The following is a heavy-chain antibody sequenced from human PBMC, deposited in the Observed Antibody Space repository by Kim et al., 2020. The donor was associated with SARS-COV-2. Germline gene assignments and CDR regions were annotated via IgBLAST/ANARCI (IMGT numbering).Heavy chain of an antibody. D-gene: IGHD3-10*01. Sequence: SETLSLTCTVSGGSVNGGTQYWSWIRQPPGMGLEWVGFIYNSASTNYNSFLKSRVAISLDTSKNTFSLKLTSVTAADTAVYFCARDSGPAGYYDSWGQGALVTVSS. CDR1: GGSVNGGTQY. CDR2: IYNSAST. CDR3: ARDSGPAGYYDS. J-gene: IGHJ4*02. V-gene: IGHV4-61*03.